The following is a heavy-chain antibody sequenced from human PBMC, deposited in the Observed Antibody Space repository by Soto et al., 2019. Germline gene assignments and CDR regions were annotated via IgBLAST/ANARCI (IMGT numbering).Heavy chain of an antibody. V-gene: IGHV1-46*03. Sequence: QVQLVQSGAEVKKPGASVKVSCKASGYTFSSYHMHWVRQAPGQALEWMGIIDPSGDYTTYAQNFQGRVTITRDTSTSTLYLELSSLRSEDTAVYYCTREFAVGCGSYSFWGQGTLVTVSS. CDR2: IDPSGDYT. D-gene: IGHD1-26*01. CDR1: GYTFSSYH. J-gene: IGHJ4*02. CDR3: TREFAVGCGSYSF.